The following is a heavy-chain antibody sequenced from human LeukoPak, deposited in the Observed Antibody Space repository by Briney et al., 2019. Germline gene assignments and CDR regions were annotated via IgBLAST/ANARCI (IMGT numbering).Heavy chain of an antibody. Sequence: ASVKVSCKASGYTFTSYYMHWVRQAPGQGLEWMGIINPSGGSTSYAQKFQGRVTMTRDTSTSTVYMELSSLRSEDTAVYYCAIEIQPSHWSVLWPEGYWGQGTLVTVSS. CDR1: GYTFTSYY. J-gene: IGHJ4*02. D-gene: IGHD5-18*01. V-gene: IGHV1-46*01. CDR3: AIEIQPSHWSVLWPEGY. CDR2: INPSGGST.